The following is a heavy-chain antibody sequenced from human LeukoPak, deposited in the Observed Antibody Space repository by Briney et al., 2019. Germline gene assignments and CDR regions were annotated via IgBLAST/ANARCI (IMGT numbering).Heavy chain of an antibody. CDR1: GINFRSYC. Sequence: GSLRIFCSTSGINFRSYCMHWVRQASGKGLEGVAIIRYDGSNKYYADSVKGRFTISRDNSKNTLYLQMNSLRAEDTAVYYCAKDPHYYDSSAHDAFDIWGQGTMVTVSS. D-gene: IGHD3-22*01. V-gene: IGHV3-30*02. CDR2: IRYDGSNK. CDR3: AKDPHYYDSSAHDAFDI. J-gene: IGHJ3*02.